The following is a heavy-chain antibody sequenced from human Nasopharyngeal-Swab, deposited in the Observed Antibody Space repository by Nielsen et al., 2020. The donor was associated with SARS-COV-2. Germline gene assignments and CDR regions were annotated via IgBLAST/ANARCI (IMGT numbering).Heavy chain of an antibody. CDR1: GFIFSASA. CDR3: TTDFYFDY. CDR2: IGDKDHNYAT. V-gene: IGHV3-73*01. Sequence: GESLKISCAASGFIFSASAIHWVRQASGKGLEWVGRIGDKDHNYATTYGASVQGRFTISRYDSKNTAFLQMDSLKTEDTALYYCTTDFYFDYWGQGTLVTVSS. J-gene: IGHJ4*02.